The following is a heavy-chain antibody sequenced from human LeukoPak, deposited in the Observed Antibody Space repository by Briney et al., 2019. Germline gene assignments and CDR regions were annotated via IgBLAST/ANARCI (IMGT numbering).Heavy chain of an antibody. V-gene: IGHV3-23*01. CDR2: IGASDGYT. J-gene: IGHJ4*01. CDR3: ARAPVVSCRGAFCYPLDY. D-gene: IGHD2-15*01. CDR1: GFSLSTFA. Sequence: GGALRLSCVASGFSLSTFAMSWVRQSPEKGLEWVSAIGASDGYTYHADSVKGRFTMSRDISRNTVYLQMNSLRVDDTAVYFCARAPVVSCRGAFCYPLDYWGHGILITVSS.